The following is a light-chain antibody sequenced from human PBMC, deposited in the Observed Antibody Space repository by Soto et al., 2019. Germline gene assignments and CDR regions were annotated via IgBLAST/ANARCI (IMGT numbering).Light chain of an antibody. CDR3: QQYGSSPKT. Sequence: EIVLTQSPGTLSLSPGERATLSCRASQSVSSNYLAWYQQRRGQPPRLLIYGASSRATGVPDRFSGSGSGADVTLTISRLEPEDFAMYYCQQYGSSPKTFGQGTEVEIK. CDR1: QSVSSNY. J-gene: IGKJ1*01. V-gene: IGKV3-20*01. CDR2: GAS.